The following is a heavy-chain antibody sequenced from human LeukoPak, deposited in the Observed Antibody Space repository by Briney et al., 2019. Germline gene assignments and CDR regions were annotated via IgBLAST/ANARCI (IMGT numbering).Heavy chain of an antibody. CDR1: GFTFSDYY. CDR2: ISSSGSTI. Sequence: PGGSLRLSCAASGFTFSDYYMSWIRQAPGKGLEWVSYISSSGSTIYYADSVKGRFTISRDNAKNSLYLQMNSLRAEDTAVYYCAKAENILLAFDIWGQGTMVTVSS. J-gene: IGHJ3*02. CDR3: AKAENILLAFDI. V-gene: IGHV3-11*01. D-gene: IGHD2/OR15-2a*01.